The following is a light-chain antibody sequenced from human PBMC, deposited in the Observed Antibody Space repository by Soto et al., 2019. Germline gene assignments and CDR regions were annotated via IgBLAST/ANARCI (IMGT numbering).Light chain of an antibody. J-gene: IGLJ3*02. CDR1: SEHSNYA. CDR2: INSDGSL. CDR3: QTWGTGFHTV. V-gene: IGLV4-69*01. Sequence: QPVLTQSPSASASLGASVKLTCTLSSEHSNYAIAWHQQQPEKGPRYLMKINSDGSLRKGDGIPDRFSGSSSGAERYLTISSLQSDDEADYYCQTWGTGFHTVFGGGTKVTVL.